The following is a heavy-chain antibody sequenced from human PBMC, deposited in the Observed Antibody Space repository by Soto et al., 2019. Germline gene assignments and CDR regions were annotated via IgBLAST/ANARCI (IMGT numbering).Heavy chain of an antibody. CDR1: GGSISSYY. V-gene: IGHV4-59*08. Sequence: PSETLSLTCTVSGGSISSYYWSWIRQPPGKGLEWIGYVYYTGSTSYNPSLKSRVSLSIDTSKNQFSLKLSSVIAADTAVYYCTRHGVRRLLNTKYYYYYMDGWGKGTTVTVSS. CDR3: TRHGVRRLLNTKYYYYYMDG. CDR2: VYYTGST. D-gene: IGHD2-15*01. J-gene: IGHJ6*03.